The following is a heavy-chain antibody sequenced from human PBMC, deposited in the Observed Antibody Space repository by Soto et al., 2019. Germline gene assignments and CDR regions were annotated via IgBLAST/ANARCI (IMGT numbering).Heavy chain of an antibody. CDR3: AIEMSYYFDS. Sequence: QVQLQESGSGLVKPSQTLVLTCTVSGDSISRDGSSWSWLRQPPGKGLEWIGYIYHSGATYYNPSLKSRVTTSVDKSTNQFSLSLASVTAADTAVYYCAIEMSYYFDSWGHGTLVTVSS. CDR2: IYHSGAT. J-gene: IGHJ4*01. V-gene: IGHV4-30-2*01. CDR1: GDSISRDGSS.